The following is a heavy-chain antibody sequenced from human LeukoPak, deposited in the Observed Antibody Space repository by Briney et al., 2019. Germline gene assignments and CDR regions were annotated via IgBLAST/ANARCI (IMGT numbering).Heavy chain of an antibody. V-gene: IGHV3-23*01. CDR2: ISGSGGNI. CDR3: AKVPPNNYDYVWGSYRASPPTYYFDY. J-gene: IGHJ4*02. CDR1: GFPFSSYA. D-gene: IGHD3-16*02. Sequence: GGSLRLSCTASGFPFSSYAMSWLRQAPGKGREWLSAISGSGGNIYYADSVKGRFTISRDNSKITLYLQLNSLRGEDTDVYYCAKVPPNNYDYVWGSYRASPPTYYFDYWGQGTLVTVSS.